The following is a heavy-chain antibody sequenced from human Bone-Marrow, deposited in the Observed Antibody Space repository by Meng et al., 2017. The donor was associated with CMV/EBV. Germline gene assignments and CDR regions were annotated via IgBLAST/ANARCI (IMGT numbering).Heavy chain of an antibody. D-gene: IGHD2-2*02. CDR1: GYTFTGYY. CDR3: ARARDIVVVPAAILGWGYDY. CDR2: INPNSGGT. Sequence: ASVKVSCKASGYTFTGYYMHWVRQAPGQGLEWMGWINPNSGGTNYAQKFQGRVTMTRDTSISTAYMELSRLRSDDTAVYYCARARDIVVVPAAILGWGYDYWVQGPLVPVSS. J-gene: IGHJ4*02. V-gene: IGHV1-2*02.